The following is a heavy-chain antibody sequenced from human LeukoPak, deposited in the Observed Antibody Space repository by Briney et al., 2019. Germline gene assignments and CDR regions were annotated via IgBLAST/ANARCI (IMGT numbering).Heavy chain of an antibody. CDR1: GGSISSGSYY. V-gene: IGHV4-61*02. J-gene: IGHJ4*02. CDR2: IYTSGST. Sequence: PSQTLSLTCTVSGGSISSGSYYWSWIRQPAGKGLEWIGRIYTSGSTNYNPSLKSRVTISVDTSKNQFSLKLSSVTAADTAVYYCAVTTVIPYDFDYWGQGTLVTVSS. CDR3: AVTTVIPYDFDY. D-gene: IGHD4-17*01.